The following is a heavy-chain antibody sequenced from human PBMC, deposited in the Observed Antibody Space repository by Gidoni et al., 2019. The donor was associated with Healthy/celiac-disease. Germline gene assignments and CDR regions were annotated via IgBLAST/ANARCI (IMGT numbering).Heavy chain of an antibody. CDR2: IYYSGST. V-gene: IGHV4-31*02. D-gene: IGHD3-22*01. CDR3: ARSPPAYDSSGYPSKEAFDI. J-gene: IGHJ3*02. Sequence: IGYIYYSGSTYYNPSLKSRVTISVDTSKNQFSLKLSSVTAADTAVYYCARSPPAYDSSGYPSKEAFDIWGQGTMVTVSS.